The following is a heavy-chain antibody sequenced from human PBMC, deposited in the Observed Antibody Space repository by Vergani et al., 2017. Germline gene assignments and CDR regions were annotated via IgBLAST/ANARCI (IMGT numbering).Heavy chain of an antibody. CDR1: GYSFTSYW. Sequence: EVQLVQSGAEVKKPGESLKISCKGSGYSFTSYWIGWVRQMPGKGLEWMGIIYPGDSDTRYSPSFQGQVTSSADKSLSTAYLQWSSLKASDTAMYYCASSRDSTYYDFWSGRQAFDIWGQGTMVTVSS. V-gene: IGHV5-51*03. J-gene: IGHJ3*02. CDR3: ASSRDSTYYDFWSGRQAFDI. CDR2: IYPGDSDT. D-gene: IGHD3-3*01.